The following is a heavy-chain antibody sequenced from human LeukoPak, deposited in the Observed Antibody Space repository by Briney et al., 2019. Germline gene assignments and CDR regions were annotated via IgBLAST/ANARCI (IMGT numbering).Heavy chain of an antibody. D-gene: IGHD3-22*01. V-gene: IGHV4-34*01. CDR3: ARTPRNYYDSSGYYFDY. CDR1: GGSFSGYY. CDR2: INHSGST. Sequence: PSETLSLTCAVYGGSFSGYYWSWIRQPPGKGLEWIGEINHSGSTNYNPSLKSRATISVDTSKNQFSLKLSSVTAADTAVYYCARTPRNYYDSSGYYFDYWGQGTLVTVSS. J-gene: IGHJ4*02.